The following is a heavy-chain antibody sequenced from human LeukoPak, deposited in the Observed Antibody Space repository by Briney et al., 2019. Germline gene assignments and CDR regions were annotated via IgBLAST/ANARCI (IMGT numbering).Heavy chain of an antibody. J-gene: IGHJ4*02. CDR2: IIPIFGTA. CDR1: GGTFRSYA. V-gene: IGHV1-69*05. D-gene: IGHD3-10*01. CDR3: ARDGELLWSLDY. Sequence: GASVKVSCKASGGTFRSYAISWVRQAPGQGLEWMGRIIPIFGTANYAQKFQGRVTITTDESTSTAYMELSSLRSEDTAVYYCARDGELLWSLDYWGQGTLVTVSS.